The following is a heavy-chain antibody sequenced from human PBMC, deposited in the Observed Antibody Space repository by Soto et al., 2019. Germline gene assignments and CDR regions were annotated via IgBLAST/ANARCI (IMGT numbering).Heavy chain of an antibody. CDR2: ISYDGSNK. Sequence: GGSLRLSCAASGFTFSSYGMHWVRQAPGKGLEWVAVISYDGSNKYYADSVKGRFTISRDNSKNTLYLQMNSLRAEDTAVYYCAKDQGQQLVPIDYWGQGTLVTVSS. V-gene: IGHV3-30*18. D-gene: IGHD6-13*01. CDR3: AKDQGQQLVPIDY. CDR1: GFTFSSYG. J-gene: IGHJ4*02.